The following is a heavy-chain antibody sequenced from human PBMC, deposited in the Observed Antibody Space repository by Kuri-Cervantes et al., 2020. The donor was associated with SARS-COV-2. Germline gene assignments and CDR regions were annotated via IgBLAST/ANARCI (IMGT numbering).Heavy chain of an antibody. V-gene: IGHV4-34*01. CDR1: GGSFSGYY. J-gene: IGHJ4*02. D-gene: IGHD5-12*01. Sequence: SQTLSLTCAVNGGSFSGYYWSWIRQPPGKGLEWIGEINHSGSANYNPSLKSRVTISVDTSKNQFSLKLSSVTAADTAVYYCARLIGYSGYDYSFGYFDYWGQGTLVTVSS. CDR2: INHSGSA. CDR3: ARLIGYSGYDYSFGYFDY.